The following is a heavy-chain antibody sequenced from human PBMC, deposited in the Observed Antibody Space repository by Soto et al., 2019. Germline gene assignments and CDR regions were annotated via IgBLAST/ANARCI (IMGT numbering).Heavy chain of an antibody. J-gene: IGHJ6*02. V-gene: IGHV4-34*01. CDR1: GGSFRGYY. CDR3: ARDKTEVTTFVYYYYGMDV. Sequence: PSETLSLTCAVYGGSFRGYYWSWIRQPPGKGLEWIGEIDHRGSTNYNPSLKSRVTISVDTSKNQFSLKLSSVTAADTAVYYCARDKTEVTTFVYYYYGMDVWGQGTTVTVSS. D-gene: IGHD3-16*01. CDR2: IDHRGST.